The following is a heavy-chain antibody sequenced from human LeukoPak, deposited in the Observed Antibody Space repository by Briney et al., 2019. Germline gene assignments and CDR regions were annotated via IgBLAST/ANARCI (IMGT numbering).Heavy chain of an antibody. V-gene: IGHV1-18*01. D-gene: IGHD6-13*01. CDR1: GYTFTSYG. J-gene: IGHJ6*03. CDR3: ARVAQQLYYYYYMDV. CDR2: ISAYNGNT. Sequence: ASVKVSCKASGYTFTSYGISWVRQAPGQGLEWMGWISAYNGNTNYAQKLQGRVTMTTDTSTSTAYMELRSLRSDDTAVYYCARVAQQLYYYYYMDVWGKGTTVTISS.